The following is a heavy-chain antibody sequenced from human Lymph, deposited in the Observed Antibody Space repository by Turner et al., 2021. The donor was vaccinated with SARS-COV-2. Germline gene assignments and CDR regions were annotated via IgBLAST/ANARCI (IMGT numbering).Heavy chain of an antibody. CDR2: IIPILGIA. CDR3: ARRHSGNYDAFDI. J-gene: IGHJ3*02. Sequence: QVQLVQSGAEVKKHGSSVKVSCKASGGTFSTYVISWVRQAPGQGLEWMGVIIPILGIANYAQKFQGRVTITADKSTSTAYMELSSLRSEDTAVYHCARRHSGNYDAFDIWGQGTMVTVSS. V-gene: IGHV1-69*10. D-gene: IGHD1-26*01. CDR1: GGTFSTYV.